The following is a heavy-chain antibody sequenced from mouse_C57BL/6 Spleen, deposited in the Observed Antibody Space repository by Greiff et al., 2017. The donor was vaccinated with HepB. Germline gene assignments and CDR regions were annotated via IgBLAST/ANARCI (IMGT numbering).Heavy chain of an antibody. D-gene: IGHD1-1*01. CDR2: INPNNGGT. J-gene: IGHJ3*01. CDR3: ARTGITTVPWFAY. Sequence: EVQLQQSGPELVKPGASVKMSCKASGYTFTDYNMHWVKQSHGKSLEWIGYINPNNGGTSYNQKFKGKATLTVNKSSSTAYMELRSLTSEDSAVYYCARTGITTVPWFAYWGQGTLVTVSA. CDR1: GYTFTDYN. V-gene: IGHV1-22*01.